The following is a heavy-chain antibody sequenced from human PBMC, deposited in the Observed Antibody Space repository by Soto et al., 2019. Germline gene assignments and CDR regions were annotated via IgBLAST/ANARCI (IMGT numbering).Heavy chain of an antibody. CDR1: GFSITNTW. Sequence: EVQLVESGGGLVQPGGSLRLSCAASGFSITNTWMHWVRQAPGKGLEWVGRVKSKADGGTADYAAPVKGRFTVSRDDSKNTQYLQMNSLKMEDTAVYYCNSYPDFWGGHPPLWGQGTPVTVSS. CDR3: NSYPDFWGGHPPL. J-gene: IGHJ4*02. V-gene: IGHV3-15*07. D-gene: IGHD3-3*01. CDR2: VKSKADGGTA.